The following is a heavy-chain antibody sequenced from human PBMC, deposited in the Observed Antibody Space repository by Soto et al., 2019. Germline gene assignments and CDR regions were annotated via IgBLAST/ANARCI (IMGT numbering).Heavy chain of an antibody. CDR2: ITNSGGRT. CDR1: GFTFSNYA. CDR3: AKYIDRALDY. J-gene: IGHJ4*02. D-gene: IGHD1-1*01. Sequence: PGGSLRLSCAASGFTFSNYAMGWVRQAPGKGLEWVSSITNSGGRTYYADSVKGRFTISRDSFKNTLSLQMNSLRAEDTAIYYCAKYIDRALDYWGQGTLVTVSS. V-gene: IGHV3-23*01.